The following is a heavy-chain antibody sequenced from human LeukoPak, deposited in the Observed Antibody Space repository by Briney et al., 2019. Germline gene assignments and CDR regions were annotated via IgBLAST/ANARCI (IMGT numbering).Heavy chain of an antibody. CDR3: ARAYYDSSGYLAGPFDY. V-gene: IGHV1-46*01. CDR2: INPSGGST. Sequence: AASVKVSCKSSGYTFTSYYMHWVRQAPGQGLEWIGIINPSGGSTSYAQKFQGRVTMTRDTSTGTVYMELSSLRSEDTAVYYCARAYYDSSGYLAGPFDYWGQGTLVTVSS. D-gene: IGHD3-22*01. J-gene: IGHJ4*02. CDR1: GYTFTSYY.